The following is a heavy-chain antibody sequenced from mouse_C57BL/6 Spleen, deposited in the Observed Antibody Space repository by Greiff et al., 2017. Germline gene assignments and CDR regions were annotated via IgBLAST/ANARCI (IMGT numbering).Heavy chain of an antibody. CDR3: TPVYYYGSSYWFAY. D-gene: IGHD1-1*01. Sequence: EVKLQESGAELVRPGASVKLSCTASGFNIKDYYMHWVKQRPEQGLEWIGRIDPEDGDTEYAPQFQGKATMTAATSSNTAYLQLSSLTSEDAAVYYCTPVYYYGSSYWFAYWGQGTLVTVSA. V-gene: IGHV14-1*01. J-gene: IGHJ3*01. CDR2: IDPEDGDT. CDR1: GFNIKDYY.